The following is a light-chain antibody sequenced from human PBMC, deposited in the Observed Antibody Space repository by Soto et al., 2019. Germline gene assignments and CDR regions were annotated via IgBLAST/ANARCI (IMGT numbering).Light chain of an antibody. CDR1: QSVSSN. J-gene: IGKJ1*01. CDR2: GAS. CDR3: QQYTNWPT. V-gene: IGKV3-15*01. Sequence: EIVMTQSPATLSVSPGERATLSCRASQSVSSNLAWYQQKPGQAPRLLIYGASTRATGIPARFSGSGSGTEFTLNISSLESEDFAIYYCQQYTNWPTFGHGTKVDIK.